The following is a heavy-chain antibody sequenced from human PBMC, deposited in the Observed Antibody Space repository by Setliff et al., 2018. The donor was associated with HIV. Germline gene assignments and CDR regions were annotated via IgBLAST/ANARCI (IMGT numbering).Heavy chain of an antibody. CDR3: AITIVGVTTEMY. J-gene: IGHJ4*02. D-gene: IGHD2-21*02. V-gene: IGHV4-38-2*02. CDR2: IYHSGST. Sequence: SETLSLTCTVSGYSISSGYYWGWIRQPPGKGLEWIGSIYHSGSTYYNPSLKSRVTVSVDTSKPQFSLKVKSVTAADTAVYYCAITIVGVTTEMYWGQGTLVTVSS. CDR1: GYSISSGYY.